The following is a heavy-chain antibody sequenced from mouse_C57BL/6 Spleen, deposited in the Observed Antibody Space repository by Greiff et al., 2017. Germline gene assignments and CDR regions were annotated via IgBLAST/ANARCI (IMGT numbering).Heavy chain of an antibody. CDR1: GFTFSSYA. D-gene: IGHD2-2*01. J-gene: IGHJ4*01. V-gene: IGHV5-4*01. CDR2: ISDGGSYT. Sequence: EVKLVESGGGLVKPGGSLKLSCAASGFTFSSYAMSWVRQTPEKRLEWVATISDGGSYTYYPDNVKGRFTISRDNAKNNLYLQMNHLKSEDTAMYYCARDPPLYGYEGNAMDYWGQGTSVTVSS. CDR3: ARDPPLYGYEGNAMDY.